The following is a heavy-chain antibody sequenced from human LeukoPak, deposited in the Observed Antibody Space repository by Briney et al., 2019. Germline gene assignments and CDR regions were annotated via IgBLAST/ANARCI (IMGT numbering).Heavy chain of an antibody. J-gene: IGHJ5*02. CDR3: ARVGLPLLWFGGNWFDP. Sequence: ASVKVSCKASGYTFTSYDINWVRQATGQGLEWMGWMNPNSGNTGYAQKFQGRVTMTRNTSISTAYMELSSLRSEDTAVYYCARVGLPLLWFGGNWFDPWGQGTLVTVSS. V-gene: IGHV1-8*01. CDR1: GYTFTSYD. CDR2: MNPNSGNT. D-gene: IGHD3-10*01.